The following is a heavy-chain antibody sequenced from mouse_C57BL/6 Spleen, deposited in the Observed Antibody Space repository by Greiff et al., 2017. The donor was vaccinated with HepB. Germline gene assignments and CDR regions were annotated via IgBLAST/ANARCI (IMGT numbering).Heavy chain of an antibody. Sequence: VQRVESGAELARPGASVKMSCKASGYTFTSYTMHWVKQRPGQGLEWIGYINPSSGYTKYNQKFKDKATLTADKSSSTAYMQLSSLTSEDSAVYYCANGSSYDAMDYWGQGTSVTVSS. V-gene: IGHV1-4*01. J-gene: IGHJ4*01. D-gene: IGHD1-1*01. CDR2: INPSSGYT. CDR1: GYTFTSYT. CDR3: ANGSSYDAMDY.